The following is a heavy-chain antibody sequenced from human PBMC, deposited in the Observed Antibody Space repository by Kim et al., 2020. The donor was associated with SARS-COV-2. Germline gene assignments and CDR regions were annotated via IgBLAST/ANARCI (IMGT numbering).Heavy chain of an antibody. J-gene: IGHJ4*02. D-gene: IGHD3-10*01. Sequence: GGSLRLSCAASGFTFGDYAMHWVRQAPGKGLEWVSGISWNSGSIGYADSVKGRFTISRDNAKNSLYLQMNSLRAEDTALYYCAKATGALWFGELWDYWGQGTLVTVSS. CDR3: AKATGALWFGELWDY. CDR2: ISWNSGSI. CDR1: GFTFGDYA. V-gene: IGHV3-9*01.